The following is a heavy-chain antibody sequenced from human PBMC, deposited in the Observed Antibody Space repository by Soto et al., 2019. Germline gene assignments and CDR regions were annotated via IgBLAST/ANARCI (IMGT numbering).Heavy chain of an antibody. V-gene: IGHV4-34*01. CDR3: ARAPDKYYFDS. Sequence: SETLSLTCAVYGGSFNGYYWTWIRQPPGKGPEWIGDINHSGSTNYHPSLKSRVTTSVDTSKNQFSLKLRSVTAADMAVFYCARAPDKYYFDSWGQGTLVTVSS. CDR1: GGSFNGYY. J-gene: IGHJ4*02. CDR2: INHSGST.